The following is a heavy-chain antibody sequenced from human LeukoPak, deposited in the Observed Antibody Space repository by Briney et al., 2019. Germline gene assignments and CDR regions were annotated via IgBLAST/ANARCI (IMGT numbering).Heavy chain of an antibody. V-gene: IGHV1-46*01. CDR1: GYTFSNYY. CDR2: INPTAGNT. D-gene: IGHD2-21*02. CDR3: ARDARTALIDHYYMDV. Sequence: ASVKVSCKASGYTFSNYYLHWVRQAPGQGLEWMGLINPTAGNTYYAQRFQGRVTMTRNTSTSTVYMELSSLRSEDTAVYYCARDARTALIDHYYMDVWGKGTTVT. J-gene: IGHJ6*03.